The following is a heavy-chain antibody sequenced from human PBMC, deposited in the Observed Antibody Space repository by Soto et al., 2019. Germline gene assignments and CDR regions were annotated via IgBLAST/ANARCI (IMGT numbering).Heavy chain of an antibody. D-gene: IGHD3-16*01. CDR1: GFSLSPYW. Sequence: PVGSLRLSCAASGFSLSPYWMHWVRQVPGRGLEWVARLSSDGFGAAYADSVKGRFFISRDIARNTLSLQMYSLRADDTAVYYCARDLGGPDYWGRGTSVTVSS. CDR3: ARDLGGPDY. V-gene: IGHV3-74*03. J-gene: IGHJ4*02. CDR2: LSSDGFGA.